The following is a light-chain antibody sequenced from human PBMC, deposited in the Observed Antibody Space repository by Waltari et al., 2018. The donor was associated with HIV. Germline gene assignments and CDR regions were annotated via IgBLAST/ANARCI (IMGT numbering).Light chain of an antibody. V-gene: IGKV1-12*01. CDR2: GAS. CDR3: QQADRFPFT. Sequence: DIQMTQSPFSVSASVGDRVTIACRASQGISTWLGWYQQKPGEAPKLLIHGASSLHSGVPSRFSGSGSGTAFTLTISSLQPEDFATYFCQQADRFPFTFGPGTKVDMK. J-gene: IGKJ3*01. CDR1: QGISTW.